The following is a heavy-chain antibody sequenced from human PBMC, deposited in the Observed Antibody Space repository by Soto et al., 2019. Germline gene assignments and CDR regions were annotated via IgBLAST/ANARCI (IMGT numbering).Heavy chain of an antibody. CDR2: ISGSGGST. CDR1: GFTLSSYA. J-gene: IGHJ5*02. V-gene: IGHV3-23*01. Sequence: GGSLRLSCAASGFTLSSYAMRWVRQAPGKGLEWVSAISGSGGSTYYADSVKGRFTISRDNSKNTLYLQMNSLSAEDTAVYYCAKDFRGRIVVVPWFDPWGQGTLVTVSS. CDR3: AKDFRGRIVVVPWFDP. D-gene: IGHD3-22*01.